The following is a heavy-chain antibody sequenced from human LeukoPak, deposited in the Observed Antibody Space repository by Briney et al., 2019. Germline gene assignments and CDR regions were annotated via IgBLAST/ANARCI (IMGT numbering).Heavy chain of an antibody. V-gene: IGHV4-34*01. CDR3: ARGLRLPMVRGTFDY. Sequence: SETLSLTCAVYGGSFSGYYWSWIRQPPGKGLEWIGEINHSGSTNYNPSLKSRVPISVDTSKNQFSLKLSSVTAADTAVYYCARGLRLPMVRGTFDYWGQGTLVTVSS. CDR2: INHSGST. J-gene: IGHJ4*02. D-gene: IGHD3-10*01. CDR1: GGSFSGYY.